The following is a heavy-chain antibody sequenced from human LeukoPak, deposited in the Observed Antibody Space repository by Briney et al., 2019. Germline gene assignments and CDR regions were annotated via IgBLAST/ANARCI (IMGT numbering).Heavy chain of an antibody. CDR1: GYTFTSYD. Sequence: ASVKVSCKASGYTFTSYDINWVRQATGQGLEWMGWMNPNSGNTGYAQKFQGRVTMTRNTSISTAYMELSSLRSEDTAVYYCARRCSGGSCYFGDVRGMDVWGQGTTVTVSS. J-gene: IGHJ6*02. CDR2: MNPNSGNT. CDR3: ARRCSGGSCYFGDVRGMDV. V-gene: IGHV1-8*02. D-gene: IGHD2-15*01.